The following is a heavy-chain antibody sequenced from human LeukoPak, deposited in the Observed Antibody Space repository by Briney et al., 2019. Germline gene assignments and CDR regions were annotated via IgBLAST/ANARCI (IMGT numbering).Heavy chain of an antibody. D-gene: IGHD3-22*01. CDR1: GFTFSSYA. CDR3: AKDKGYYYDSSGYYIFDY. V-gene: IGHV3-23*01. J-gene: IGHJ4*02. Sequence: GGSLRLSCAASGFTFSSYAMSWVRQAPGKGLEWVSAISGSGGSTYYADSVKGRFTISRDSSKNTLYLQMNSLRAEDTAVYYCAKDKGYYYDSSGYYIFDYWGQGTLVTVSS. CDR2: ISGSGGST.